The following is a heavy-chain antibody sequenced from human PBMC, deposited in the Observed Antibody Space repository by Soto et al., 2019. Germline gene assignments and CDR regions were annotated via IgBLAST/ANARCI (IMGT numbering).Heavy chain of an antibody. J-gene: IGHJ6*02. CDR1: GFTFSSYG. CDR3: ARGPAYYYYYGMDV. V-gene: IGHV3-33*01. CDR2: IWYDGSNK. Sequence: GGSLRLSCAASGFTFSSYGMHWFRQAPGKGLEWVAVIWYDGSNKYYADSVKGRFTISRDNSKNTLYLQMNSLRAEDTAVYYCARGPAYYYYYGMDVWGQGTTVTVSS.